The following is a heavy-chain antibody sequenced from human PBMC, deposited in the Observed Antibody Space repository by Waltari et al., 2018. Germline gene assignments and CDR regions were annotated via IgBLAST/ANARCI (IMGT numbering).Heavy chain of an antibody. V-gene: IGHV3-49*04. CDR2: IRSKVYGGTT. J-gene: IGHJ4*02. CDR1: GFTFGDYG. Sequence: EVQLVESGGGRVQQGRALEVPCTGFGFTFGDYGWGWVRQVPGKGLERGGFIRSKVYGGTTKDAASVRGRFTLSRDDSKSIAFLQMNGLRTEDTAVYYCTRGNFQWSSTLDYWGQGTLVNVSS. CDR3: TRGNFQWSSTLDY. D-gene: IGHD2-15*01.